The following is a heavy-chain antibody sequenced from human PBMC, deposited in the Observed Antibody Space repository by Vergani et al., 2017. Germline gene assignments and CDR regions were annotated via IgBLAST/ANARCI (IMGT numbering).Heavy chain of an antibody. V-gene: IGHV3-23*01. CDR3: AKRGYCTNGVCSVGDYYGMDV. CDR2: ISGSGGST. J-gene: IGHJ6*02. CDR1: GFTFSSYA. D-gene: IGHD2-8*01. Sequence: EVQLLESGGGLVQPGGSLRLSCAASGFTFSSYAMSWVRQAPGKGLEWVSAISGSGGSTYYADSVKGRFTISRDNSKNTLYLQMNSLGAEDTAVYYCAKRGYCTNGVCSVGDYYGMDVWGQGTTVTVSS.